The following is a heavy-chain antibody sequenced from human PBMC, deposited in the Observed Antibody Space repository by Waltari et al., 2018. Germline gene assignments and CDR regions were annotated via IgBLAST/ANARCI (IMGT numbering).Heavy chain of an antibody. CDR1: GGTSRSYP. V-gene: IGHV1-69*12. Sequence: QVQLVQSGAELEKPGSSVKVSCKASGGTSRSYPISRLRTAPGQGLEWMGGIIPIFGTANYAQKFQGRVTITADESTSTAYMELSSLRSEDTAVYYCARDYGSGNDYYYYMDVWGKGTTVTVSS. CDR3: ARDYGSGNDYYYYMDV. CDR2: IIPIFGTA. J-gene: IGHJ6*03. D-gene: IGHD3-10*01.